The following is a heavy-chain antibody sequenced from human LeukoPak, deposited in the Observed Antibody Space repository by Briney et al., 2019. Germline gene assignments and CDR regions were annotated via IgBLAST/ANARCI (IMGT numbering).Heavy chain of an antibody. CDR1: GYTFTSYG. Sequence: GASVKVSCKASGYTFTSYGISWVQQAPGQGLEWMGWISAYNGNTNYAQKLQGRVTMTTDTSTSTAYMELRSLRSDDTAVYYCARGYCSSTSCYLGVVRYYGMDVWGQGTTVTVSS. CDR3: ARGYCSSTSCYLGVVRYYGMDV. V-gene: IGHV1-18*01. D-gene: IGHD2-2*01. J-gene: IGHJ6*02. CDR2: ISAYNGNT.